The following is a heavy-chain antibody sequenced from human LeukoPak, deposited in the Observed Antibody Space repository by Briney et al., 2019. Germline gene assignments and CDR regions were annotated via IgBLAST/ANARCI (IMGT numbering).Heavy chain of an antibody. D-gene: IGHD3-3*01. J-gene: IGHJ4*02. CDR2: FDVAETDT. CDR3: SSSGVEEWQGLHF. CDR1: GYTLSELS. V-gene: IGHV1-24*01. Sequence: ASVKVSCKVSGYTLSELSMHWVRQSPGKGLEWMGGFDVAETDTIYAQKFQGRVTMTEDTSIDTAYMELNSLSSEDTAVYYCSSSGVEEWQGLHFWGQGTLVTVSS.